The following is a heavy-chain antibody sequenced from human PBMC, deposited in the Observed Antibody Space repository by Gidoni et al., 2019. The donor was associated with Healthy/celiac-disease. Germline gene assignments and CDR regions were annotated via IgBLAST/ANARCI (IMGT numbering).Heavy chain of an antibody. CDR2: ISYDGSNK. D-gene: IGHD2-2*02. CDR1: GFTFSSYA. CDR3: ARDGRYCSSTSCYMGYYYGMDV. J-gene: IGHJ6*02. Sequence: QVQLVESGGGVVQPGRSLRLSCAASGFTFSSYAMHWVRQAPGKGLEWVAVISYDGSNKYYADSVKGRFTISRDNSKNTLYLQMNSLRAEDTAVYYCARDGRYCSSTSCYMGYYYGMDVWGQGTTVTVSS. V-gene: IGHV3-30*04.